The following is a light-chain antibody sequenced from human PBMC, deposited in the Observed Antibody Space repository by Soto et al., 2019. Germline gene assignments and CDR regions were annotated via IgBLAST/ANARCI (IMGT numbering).Light chain of an antibody. CDR3: CSYAGSDTPYV. V-gene: IGLV2-11*02. Sequence: QSALTQPRSVCGSPGQSVTLSCTGTSSDVGGYNYVSWYQQHPGKAPKLMIYDVSKRPSGVPDRFSGSKSGNTASLTISGLQAEDEADYYCCSYAGSDTPYVFGTGTKVTVL. CDR1: SSDVGGYNY. CDR2: DVS. J-gene: IGLJ1*01.